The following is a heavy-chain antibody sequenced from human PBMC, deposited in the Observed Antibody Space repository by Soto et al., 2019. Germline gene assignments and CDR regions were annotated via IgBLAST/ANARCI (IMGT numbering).Heavy chain of an antibody. Sequence: QLQLQESGPGLVKLSETLSLTCSVPVDPFNSDNNNWGWIGQPPGKGLEWIGSIYYRGNTYYNPSLKTRVTISLDKSKSQFSLKLNSVTAADSAVYFCARLEGLATISYYFDYWGQGTLVTVSS. CDR2: IYYRGNT. J-gene: IGHJ4*02. CDR1: VDPFNSDNNN. V-gene: IGHV4-39*01. D-gene: IGHD3-9*01. CDR3: ARLEGLATISYYFDY.